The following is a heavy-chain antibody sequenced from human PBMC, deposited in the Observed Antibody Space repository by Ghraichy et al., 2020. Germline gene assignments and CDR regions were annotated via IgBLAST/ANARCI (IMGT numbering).Heavy chain of an antibody. V-gene: IGHV4-59*01. CDR2: IYSSGST. Sequence: SQTLSLTCTVSGGSIRSYYWSWIRQPPGKGLEWIGHIYSSGSTNYNPSLKSRVTISVDTSKNQFSLKLSSVTAADTAVYYCARAVDTATVSSLGYWGQGTLVTVSS. J-gene: IGHJ4*02. D-gene: IGHD5-18*01. CDR3: ARAVDTATVSSLGY. CDR1: GGSIRSYY.